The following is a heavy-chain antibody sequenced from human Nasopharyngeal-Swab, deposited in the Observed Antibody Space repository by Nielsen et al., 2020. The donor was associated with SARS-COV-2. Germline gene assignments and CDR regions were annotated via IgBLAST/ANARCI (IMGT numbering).Heavy chain of an antibody. V-gene: IGHV3-21*04. J-gene: IGHJ4*02. CDR2: ISSSSSYI. CDR3: AKGLWFGELLSGLNY. Sequence: GESLKISCAASGFTFSSYSMNWVRQAPGKGLEWVSSISSSSSYIYYADSVKGRFTISRDNAKNSLYLQMNSLRAEDTAVYYCAKGLWFGELLSGLNYWGQGTLVTVSS. CDR1: GFTFSSYS. D-gene: IGHD3-10*01.